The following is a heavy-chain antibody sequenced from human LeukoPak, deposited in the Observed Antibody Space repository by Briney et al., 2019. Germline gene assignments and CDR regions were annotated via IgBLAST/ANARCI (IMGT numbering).Heavy chain of an antibody. CDR3: ARVRGPMVRGWLSTYYYYMDV. D-gene: IGHD3-10*01. J-gene: IGHJ6*03. Sequence: SVKVSCKVSGYTLTELTMHWVRQAPGQGLEWMGGIIPIFGTANYAQKFQGRVTITADESTSTAYMELSSLRSEDTAVYYCARVRGPMVRGWLSTYYYYMDVWGKGTTVTISS. CDR2: IIPIFGTA. V-gene: IGHV1-69*13. CDR1: GYTLTELT.